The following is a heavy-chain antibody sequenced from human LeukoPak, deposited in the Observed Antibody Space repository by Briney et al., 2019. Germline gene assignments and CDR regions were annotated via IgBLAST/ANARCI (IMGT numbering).Heavy chain of an antibody. CDR2: ISGSGGST. CDR3: AKDVAAAGSYYFDY. Sequence: PXXFLRLSCAASGFTFSSYAMSWVRQAPGKGLEWVSAISGSGGSTYYADSVKGRFTISRDNSKNTLYLQMNSLRAEDTAVYYCAKDVAAAGSYYFDYWGQGTLVTVSS. CDR1: GFTFSSYA. V-gene: IGHV3-23*01. J-gene: IGHJ4*02. D-gene: IGHD6-13*01.